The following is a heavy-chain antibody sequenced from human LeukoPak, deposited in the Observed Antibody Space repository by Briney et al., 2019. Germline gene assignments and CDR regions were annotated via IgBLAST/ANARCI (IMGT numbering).Heavy chain of an antibody. J-gene: IGHJ4*02. D-gene: IGHD3-22*01. CDR1: GGSISSGSYY. CDR2: IYRDGST. Sequence: NPSQTLSLTCTVSGGSISSGSYYWSWIRQPAGKGLEWIGRIYRDGSTNYNPSLKSRVTISVDTSKNQLSLMLSSVTAADTAVYYCARANYFDSSGYYFDYWGQGTLVTVSS. CDR3: ARANYFDSSGYYFDY. V-gene: IGHV4-61*02.